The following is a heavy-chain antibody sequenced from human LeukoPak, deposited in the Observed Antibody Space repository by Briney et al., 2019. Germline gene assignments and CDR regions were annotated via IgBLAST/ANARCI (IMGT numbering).Heavy chain of an antibody. CDR1: RFTFSSYS. V-gene: IGHV3-23*01. J-gene: IGHJ4*02. Sequence: GGSLRLSCAASRFTFSSYSMSWVRQAPGKGLEWVPAISGSADITHYADTVKGRFTISRDNSKNTLYLQMNSLRAEDTAVYYCGRRLGSYYVDNWGQGTLVTVSS. D-gene: IGHD3-10*01. CDR2: ISGSADIT. CDR3: GRRLGSYYVDN.